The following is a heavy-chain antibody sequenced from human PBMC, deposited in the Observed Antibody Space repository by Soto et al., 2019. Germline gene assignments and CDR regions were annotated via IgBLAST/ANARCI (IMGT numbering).Heavy chain of an antibody. D-gene: IGHD3-9*01. CDR2: IYYSGST. CDR3: AGSLGYFGDDSTPYYYYYYMDV. V-gene: IGHV4-39*01. J-gene: IGHJ6*03. CDR1: GGSISSSSYY. Sequence: SETLSLTCTVSGGSISSSSYYWGWIRQPPGKGLEWIGSIYYSGSTYYNPSLKSRVTISVDTSKNQFSLKLSSVTAADTAVYYCAGSLGYFGDDSTPYYYYYYMDVWGKGTTVTVSS.